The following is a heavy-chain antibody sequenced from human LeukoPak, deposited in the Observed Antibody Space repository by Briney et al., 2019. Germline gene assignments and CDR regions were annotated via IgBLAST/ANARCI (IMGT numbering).Heavy chain of an antibody. Sequence: PGGSLRLSCAASGFTFSSHSLNWVRQAPGKGLEWVSSISSSSSYIYYADSVKGRFTISRDNAKNSLYLQMNSLRAEDTAVYYCARVWHEGFDYWGQGTLVTVSS. CDR2: ISSSSSYI. CDR3: ARVWHEGFDY. V-gene: IGHV3-21*01. J-gene: IGHJ4*02. CDR1: GFTFSSHS.